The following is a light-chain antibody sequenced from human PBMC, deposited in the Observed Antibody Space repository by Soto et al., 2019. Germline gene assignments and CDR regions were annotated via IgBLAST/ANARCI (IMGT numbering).Light chain of an antibody. CDR2: GAS. V-gene: IGKV3-20*01. CDR3: QQYGSSPQWT. Sequence: EIVLTQSPGTLSLSPGERATLSCRASQSVSSSYLAWYQQKPGQAPRLIIYGASSRATGIPDRFSGSGSGTDFTLTISRLEPEDFAVYYCQQYGSSPQWTFGQGTKVEIK. J-gene: IGKJ1*01. CDR1: QSVSSSY.